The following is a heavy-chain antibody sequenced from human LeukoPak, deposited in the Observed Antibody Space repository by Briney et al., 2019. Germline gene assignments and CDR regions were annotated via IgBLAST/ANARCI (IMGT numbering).Heavy chain of an antibody. CDR1: GFTVTTNY. D-gene: IGHD1-26*01. Sequence: PGRSLRLSCAASGFTVTTNYMSWVRQAPGKGLEWVSVLYSGGRTEYADSVKGRFTISRDNAKNSLYLQMDSLRVEDTAVYYCARDPYSGNYGAYYYYYMDVWGKGTTVTISS. J-gene: IGHJ6*03. V-gene: IGHV3-66*01. CDR3: ARDPYSGNYGAYYYYYMDV. CDR2: LYSGGRT.